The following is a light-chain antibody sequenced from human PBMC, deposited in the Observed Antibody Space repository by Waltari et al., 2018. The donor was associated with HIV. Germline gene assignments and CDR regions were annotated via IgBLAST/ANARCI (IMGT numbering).Light chain of an antibody. CDR2: GNN. J-gene: IGLJ2*01. CDR1: SSNIGAGYD. V-gene: IGLV1-40*01. Sequence: QSVLTPPPSVSGSPGQRVTISCTGSSSNIGAGYDVHWYQQLPGTAAKIWIDGNNMRPAGDPERVTDSKSGTAACLATKGIQAEDEAEYYCQTNDTRLSGSNVFGGGTKMTVL. CDR3: QTNDTRLSGSNV.